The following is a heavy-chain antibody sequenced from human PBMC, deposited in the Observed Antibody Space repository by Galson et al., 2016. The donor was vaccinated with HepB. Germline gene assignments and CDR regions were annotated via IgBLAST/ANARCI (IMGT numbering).Heavy chain of an antibody. J-gene: IGHJ5*02. D-gene: IGHD4-23*01. V-gene: IGHV1-8*01. Sequence: SVKVSCKASGYTFTNYDINWVRQATGQGLEWLGWMSPNSGNTGYAQNFQGRVTLTRDTSISTAYMELSSLRSADTAVYYCARDYGGNSGWFDPWGQGTLVTVSS. CDR1: GYTFTNYD. CDR3: ARDYGGNSGWFDP. CDR2: MSPNSGNT.